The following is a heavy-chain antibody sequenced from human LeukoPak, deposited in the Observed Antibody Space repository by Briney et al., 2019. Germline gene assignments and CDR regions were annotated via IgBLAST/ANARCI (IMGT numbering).Heavy chain of an antibody. J-gene: IGHJ4*02. CDR2: IYTSGST. CDR3: ARVGPNWDFDY. V-gene: IGHV4-4*07. CDR1: GGSISSDY. D-gene: IGHD1-1*01. Sequence: SETLSLTCTVSGGSISSDYWSWIRQPDGKGLEWIGRIYTSGSTNYNPSLKSRVSMSVDTSKNQLSLKLSSVTAADTAVYYCARVGPNWDFDYWGQGTLVTVSS.